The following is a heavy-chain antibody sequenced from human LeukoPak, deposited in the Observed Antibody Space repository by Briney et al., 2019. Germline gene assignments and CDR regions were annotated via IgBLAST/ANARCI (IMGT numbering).Heavy chain of an antibody. J-gene: IGHJ4*02. CDR3: AKDEGRCLDY. CDR1: GFTFDDYA. D-gene: IGHD2-15*01. CDR2: ISGDGGTT. V-gene: IGHV3-43*02. Sequence: PGGSLRLSCAASGFTFDDYAMHWVRQAPGKGLEWVSLISGDGGTTYYAGSVKGRFTISRDNSKNSLYLQVNSLRTEDTALYYCAKDEGRCLDYWGQGTLVTVSS.